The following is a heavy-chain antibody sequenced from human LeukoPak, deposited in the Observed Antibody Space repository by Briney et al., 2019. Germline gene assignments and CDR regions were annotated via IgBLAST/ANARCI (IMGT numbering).Heavy chain of an antibody. D-gene: IGHD6-19*01. J-gene: IGHJ4*02. CDR1: GDSVSSNTAA. Sequence: SQTLSLTCAISGDSVSSNTAAWNWIRQSPSRGLEWLGRTYYRSKWYDDYAVFVKSRIIINPDTSKNQFYLQLNPVTPEDTAVYYCARNNPSSSGWYSFDSWGQGTLVTVSS. CDR2: TYYRSKWYD. CDR3: ARNNPSSSGWYSFDS. V-gene: IGHV6-1*01.